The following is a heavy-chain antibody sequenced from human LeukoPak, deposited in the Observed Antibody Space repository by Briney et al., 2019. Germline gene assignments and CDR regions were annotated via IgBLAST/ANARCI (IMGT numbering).Heavy chain of an antibody. CDR3: ASIIAAAGTRRSYYYYYGMDV. CDR2: IYHSGST. J-gene: IGHJ6*02. CDR1: GGSISSGGYS. D-gene: IGHD6-13*01. Sequence: SQTLSLTCAVSGGSISSGGYSWSWIRQPPGKGLEWIGYIYHSGSTYYNPSLKSRVTISVDRSKNQFSLKLSSVTAADTAVYYCASIIAAAGTRRSYYYYYGMDVWGQGTTVTVSS. V-gene: IGHV4-30-2*01.